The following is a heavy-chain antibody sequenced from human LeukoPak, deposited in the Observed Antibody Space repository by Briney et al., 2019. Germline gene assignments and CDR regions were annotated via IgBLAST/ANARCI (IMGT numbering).Heavy chain of an antibody. J-gene: IGHJ4*02. CDR1: GGSISSYY. CDR2: IYYAGST. V-gene: IGHV4-59*01. D-gene: IGHD5-18*01. Sequence: SETLSLTCTLAGGSISSYYWSWVRQPPGKALEWIGYIYYAGSTSYNPSLTSRVTISVDTSKNQSSLKLSSVPAAVTAIYYCARDKRYSYGFGIFDYWGQGSLVTVSS. CDR3: ARDKRYSYGFGIFDY.